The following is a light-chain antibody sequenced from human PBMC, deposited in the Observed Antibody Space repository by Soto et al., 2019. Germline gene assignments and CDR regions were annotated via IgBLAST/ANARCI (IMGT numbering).Light chain of an antibody. CDR2: DVS. CDR3: QQYSTYWT. CDR1: QSIGNW. V-gene: IGKV1-5*01. J-gene: IGKJ1*01. Sequence: GDRVTITCRASQSIGNWLAWYQQKPGKAPKLLMYDVSSLESGVPSRFSGSRSGTEFTLTISSLQPDDFATYYCQQYSTYWTVGQGNKVDIK.